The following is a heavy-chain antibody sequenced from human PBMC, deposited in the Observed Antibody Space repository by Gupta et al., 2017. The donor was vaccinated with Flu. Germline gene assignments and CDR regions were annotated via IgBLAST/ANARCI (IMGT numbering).Heavy chain of an antibody. CDR3: ARGWGGRRAAAVDY. CDR1: GFTFSNYW. J-gene: IGHJ4*02. CDR2: IKQDGTEQ. D-gene: IGHD6-13*01. Sequence: EVQLVESVGGLFQPGGSLRLSCAASGFTFSNYWMTWVRQAPGRGLEWVASIKQDGTEQYYVDSVRGRFTISRDNDKNSLFLQMNSLRVEETAVFFCARGWGGRRAAAVDYWGQGALVTVSS. V-gene: IGHV3-7*01.